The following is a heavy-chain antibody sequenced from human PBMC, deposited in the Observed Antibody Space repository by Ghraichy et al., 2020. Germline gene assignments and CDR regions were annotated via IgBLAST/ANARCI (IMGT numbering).Heavy chain of an antibody. CDR2: IIPIVSIS. V-gene: IGHV1-69*04. D-gene: IGHD3-10*01. CDR3: AIDYGSGAAGFDP. J-gene: IGHJ5*02. Sequence: SVKVSCKASGGTFSNYAISWVRQAPGQGLEWMGRIIPIVSISNYAQKFQGRVTITADKSTSTAYMELNSLRSEDTAVYYCAIDYGSGAAGFDPWGQGNLVTVSS. CDR1: GGTFSNYA.